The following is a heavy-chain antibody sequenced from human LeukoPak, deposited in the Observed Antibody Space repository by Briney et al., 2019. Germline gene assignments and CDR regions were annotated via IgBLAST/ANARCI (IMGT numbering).Heavy chain of an antibody. V-gene: IGHV4-31*03. CDR3: ARDSDYGALRYMDV. D-gene: IGHD4-17*01. J-gene: IGHJ6*03. CDR1: GGSIISGGYY. CDR2: IYYSGTT. Sequence: PSETLSLTCTVSGGSIISGGYYWSWIRQHPGKGLELIGYIYYSGTTYYNPSLKSRIIISVDTSQNQFSLKLSSVTAADTAVYYCARDSDYGALRYMDVRGKGTTVTVSS.